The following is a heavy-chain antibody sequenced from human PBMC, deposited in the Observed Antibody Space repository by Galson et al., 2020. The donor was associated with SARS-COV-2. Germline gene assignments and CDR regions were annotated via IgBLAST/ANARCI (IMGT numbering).Heavy chain of an antibody. V-gene: IGHV3-30*04. CDR1: GFTLSSCA. Sequence: GGSLRLSCAASGFTLSSCAMHWVRQAPGKGLDWVAVISYDGSNTYYADSVKGRFTISRDNSKNTLYLQMNSLRADDTAVYYCARDGAAAATPRYYGMDVWGQGTTVTVSS. J-gene: IGHJ6*02. CDR3: ARDGAAAATPRYYGMDV. D-gene: IGHD6-13*01. CDR2: ISYDGSNT.